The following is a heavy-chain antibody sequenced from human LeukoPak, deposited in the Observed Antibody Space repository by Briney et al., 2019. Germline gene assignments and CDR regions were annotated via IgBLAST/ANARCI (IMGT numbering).Heavy chain of an antibody. CDR1: GFTFSSYG. CDR3: AKGTSYNLAIIDY. V-gene: IGHV3-30*02. CDR2: IRYDGSNK. J-gene: IGHJ4*02. D-gene: IGHD1-1*01. Sequence: GGSLRLSCAASGFTFSSYGMHWVRQAPGKGLEWVAFIRYDGSNKYYADSVKGRFTISRDNSKNTLYLQMNSLRAEDTAVYYCAKGTSYNLAIIDYWGQGTLVTVSS.